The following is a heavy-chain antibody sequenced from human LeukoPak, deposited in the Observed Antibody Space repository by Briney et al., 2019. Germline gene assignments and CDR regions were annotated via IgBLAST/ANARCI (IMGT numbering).Heavy chain of an antibody. D-gene: IGHD2-15*01. CDR1: GFTSNTYG. V-gene: IGHV3-30*02. CDR2: IRFDGGNE. CDR3: ARDYGGPHYFDY. J-gene: IGHJ4*02. Sequence: QPGGSLRLSCAASGFTSNTYGMHWVRQAPGKGLEWVAFIRFDGGNEYCAASVKGRFTISRDNSKNTLYLHMSSLSTEDTAVYYCARDYGGPHYFDYWGQGTLVTVSS.